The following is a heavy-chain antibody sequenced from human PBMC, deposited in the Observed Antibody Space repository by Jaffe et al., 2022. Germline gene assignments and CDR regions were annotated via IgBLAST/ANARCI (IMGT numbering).Heavy chain of an antibody. J-gene: IGHJ6*03. CDR1: GFTFGDYA. Sequence: EVQLVESGGGLVQPGRSLRLSCTASGFTFGDYAMSWVRQAPGKGLEWVGFIRSKAYGGTTEYAASVKGRFTISRDDSKSIAYLQMNSLKTEDTAVYYCTRDDWGSTSWDTAMAATGYYYYYMDVWGKGTTVTVSS. CDR3: TRDDWGSTSWDTAMAATGYYYYYMDV. CDR2: IRSKAYGGTT. V-gene: IGHV3-49*04. D-gene: IGHD5-18*01.